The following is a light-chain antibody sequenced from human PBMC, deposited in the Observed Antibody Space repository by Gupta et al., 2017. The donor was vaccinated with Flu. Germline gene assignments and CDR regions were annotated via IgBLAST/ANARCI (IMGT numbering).Light chain of an antibody. CDR1: QSISGN. Sequence: EIVMTQSPATLYMSPGERATLSCRASQSISGNLAWYQQKPGQAPRLLIYAASTRATGIPARFSGSGSGTEYTLTISSRQSEDFTIYYCQQYNDRPPVTFGQGTRVEIK. CDR2: AAS. J-gene: IGKJ1*01. CDR3: QQYNDRPPVT. V-gene: IGKV3-15*01.